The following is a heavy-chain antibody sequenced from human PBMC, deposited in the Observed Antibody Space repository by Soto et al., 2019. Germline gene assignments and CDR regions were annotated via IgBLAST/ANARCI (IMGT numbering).Heavy chain of an antibody. CDR3: ARQVIPFYYDYIWGSSGFDP. CDR1: GFTFSNAW. Sequence: GGSLRLSCAASGFTFSNAWINWVRQAPGKGLEWVGSIKSETDGGTTDFAAPVKGRFAISRDDSKNMVYLQMNSLRAEDTAVYYCARQVIPFYYDYIWGSSGFDPWGQGTLVTVSS. CDR2: IKSETDGGTT. V-gene: IGHV3-15*07. D-gene: IGHD3-16*01. J-gene: IGHJ5*02.